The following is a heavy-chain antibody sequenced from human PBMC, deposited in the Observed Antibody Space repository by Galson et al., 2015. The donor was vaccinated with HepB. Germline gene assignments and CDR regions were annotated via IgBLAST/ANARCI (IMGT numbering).Heavy chain of an antibody. D-gene: IGHD6-13*01. Sequence: SVKVSCKASGYTFSSYSIAWVRQAPGQGLEWMGWISAYDSSTNYAQKFQGRVTMTTDTSTSTAYMELRSLRSDDTAVYYCAREKGGIAAAAGNWFDPWGQGTLVTVSS. J-gene: IGHJ5*02. V-gene: IGHV1-18*01. CDR3: AREKGGIAAAAGNWFDP. CDR2: ISAYDSST. CDR1: GYTFSSYS.